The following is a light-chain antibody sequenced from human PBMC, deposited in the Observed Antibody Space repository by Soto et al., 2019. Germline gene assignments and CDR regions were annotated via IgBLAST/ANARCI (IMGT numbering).Light chain of an antibody. CDR3: TSYVGNDIWV. J-gene: IGLJ3*02. V-gene: IGLV2-8*01. CDR2: EVT. Sequence: QLVLTQPPSASGSPGQSVTISCTGTSSDVGAYKYVSWYQQYPGKAPKLMIYEVTKRPSGVPDRFSGSKSGNTASLTVSGLQAEDEADYYCTSYVGNDIWVFGGGTKVTVL. CDR1: SSDVGAYKY.